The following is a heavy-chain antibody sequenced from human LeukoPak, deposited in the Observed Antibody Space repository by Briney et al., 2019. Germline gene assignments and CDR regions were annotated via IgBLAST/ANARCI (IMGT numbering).Heavy chain of an antibody. J-gene: IGHJ1*01. D-gene: IGHD2-15*01. V-gene: IGHV3-66*01. CDR1: GFTVSSNY. CDR3: ARVLRALEYFQH. Sequence: GGSLRLSCAASGFTVSSNYMSWVRQAPGKGLEWVSVIYSGGSTYYADSVKGRFTISRDNSKNTLYLQMNSLRAEDTAVYYCARVLRALEYFQHWGQGTPVTVSS. CDR2: IYSGGST.